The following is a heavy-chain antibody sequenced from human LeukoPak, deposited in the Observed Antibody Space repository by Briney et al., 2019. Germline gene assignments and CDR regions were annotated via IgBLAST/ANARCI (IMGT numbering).Heavy chain of an antibody. Sequence: GGSLTLSCAAAGFTFYRYSRIWVRQAPGKGLEGVASITGRSCYIYYADSVKGRFTVSRDNAKKSLYLRMSSLRVEDTAVYYCARDPSLESDYGVYSADWGQGTLVTVAS. CDR3: ARDPSLESDYGVYSAD. V-gene: IGHV3-21*01. CDR2: ITGRSCYI. CDR1: GFTFYRYS. D-gene: IGHD4-17*01. J-gene: IGHJ4*02.